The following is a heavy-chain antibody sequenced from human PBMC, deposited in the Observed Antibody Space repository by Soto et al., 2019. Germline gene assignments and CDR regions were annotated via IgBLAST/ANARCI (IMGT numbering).Heavy chain of an antibody. V-gene: IGHV3-23*01. CDR1: GFAFSNFA. D-gene: IGHD6-13*01. CDR2: IGSGSRGT. CDR3: AAPRAAVPHTRYFYP. Sequence: EAQLLESGGGLVQPGGSLRLSCAASGFAFSNFAMSWVRQAPGKGLEWVSAIGSGSRGTHYAESVEDRFTISRDDSKNTLYLQLNSLTAADTAVYYCAAPRAAVPHTRYFYPWGQGTPVTVSP. J-gene: IGHJ5*02.